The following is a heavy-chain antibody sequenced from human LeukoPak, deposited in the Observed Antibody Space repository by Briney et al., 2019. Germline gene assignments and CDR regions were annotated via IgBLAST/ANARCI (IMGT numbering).Heavy chain of an antibody. Sequence: PGRSLRLSCAASGFTFSSYGMHWARQAPGKGLEWVAVISYDGSNKYYADSVKGRFTISRDNSKNTLYLQMNSLRAEDTAVYYCAKDQSSYFDYWGQGTLVTVSS. CDR2: ISYDGSNK. V-gene: IGHV3-30*18. CDR1: GFTFSSYG. CDR3: AKDQSSYFDY. D-gene: IGHD2-2*01. J-gene: IGHJ4*02.